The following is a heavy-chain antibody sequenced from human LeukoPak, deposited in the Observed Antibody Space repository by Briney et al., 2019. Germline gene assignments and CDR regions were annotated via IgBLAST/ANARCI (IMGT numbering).Heavy chain of an antibody. CDR2: ISHGGGT. D-gene: IGHD1-7*01. CDR1: GYSISSGYY. J-gene: IGHJ4*02. Sequence: SETLSLTCAVSGYSISSGYYLDWIRQPPGKGLEWIGTISHGGGTYYNPSLRSRVTISVDTSKNQFSLKLSSMTAADTAVYYCARNYGGLDYFDSWGQGTLVTVSS. V-gene: IGHV4-38-2*01. CDR3: ARNYGGLDYFDS.